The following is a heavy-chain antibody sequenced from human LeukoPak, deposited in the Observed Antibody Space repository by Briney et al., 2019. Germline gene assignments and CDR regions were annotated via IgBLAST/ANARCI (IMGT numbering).Heavy chain of an antibody. CDR2: IIPIFGTA. V-gene: IGHV1-69*05. Sequence: ASVKVSCKASGGTFSSYAISWVRQAPGQGLEWMGGIIPIFGTANYAQKFQGRVTITTDESTRTAYMELSSLRSEDTAVYYCARAKVLGLYNWFDPWGQGTLVTVSS. CDR3: ARAKVLGLYNWFDP. J-gene: IGHJ5*02. CDR1: GGTFSSYA.